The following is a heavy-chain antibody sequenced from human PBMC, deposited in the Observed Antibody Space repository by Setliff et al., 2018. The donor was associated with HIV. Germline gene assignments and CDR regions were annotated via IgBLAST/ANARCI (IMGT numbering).Heavy chain of an antibody. D-gene: IGHD6-13*01. V-gene: IGHV1-3*04. CDR3: ARGSGFIEAAGTDY. CDR2: INTANGNT. Sequence: ASVKVSCKASGYTFTSHTIHWVRQAPGQGLEWMGWINTANGNTKYSQKFQDRVTITRDTSASTGYMEVNSLRPEDTAVYYCARGSGFIEAAGTDYWGQGTLVTVSS. J-gene: IGHJ4*02. CDR1: GYTFTSHT.